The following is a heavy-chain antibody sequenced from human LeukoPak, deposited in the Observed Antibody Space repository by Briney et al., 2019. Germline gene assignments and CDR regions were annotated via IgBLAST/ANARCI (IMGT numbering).Heavy chain of an antibody. CDR2: ISSSGSYI. J-gene: IGHJ4*02. D-gene: IGHD1/OR15-1a*01. CDR3: AREGPINNGDLDY. V-gene: IGHV3-21*01. CDR1: GFTFSSYS. Sequence: PGGSLRLSCAASGFTFSSYSMNWVRQAPGKGLEWVSSISSSGSYIFHADSVKGRFTISRDNAQNLLYLQMNSLRAEDTAVYYCAREGPINNGDLDYWGQGTLVTVSS.